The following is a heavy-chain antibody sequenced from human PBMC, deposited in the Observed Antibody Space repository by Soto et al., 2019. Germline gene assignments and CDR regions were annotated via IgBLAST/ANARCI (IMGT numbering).Heavy chain of an antibody. D-gene: IGHD3-3*01. V-gene: IGHV3-33*01. J-gene: IGHJ6*02. CDR1: GFTFSSYG. CDR2: IRYDGSNK. CDR3: ARDFWSGYSYYYYGMDV. Sequence: HPGGSLRLSCAASGFTFSSYGMHWVRQAPGKGLEWVAVIRYDGSNKYYADSVKGRFTISRDNSKNTLYLQMNSLRAEDTAVYYCARDFWSGYSYYYYGMDVWGQGTTVTVSS.